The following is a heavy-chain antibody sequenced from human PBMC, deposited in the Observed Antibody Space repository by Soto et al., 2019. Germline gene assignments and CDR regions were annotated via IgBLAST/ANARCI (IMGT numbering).Heavy chain of an antibody. Sequence: QVQLVQSGAEVKKPGSSVKVSCKASGGTFSSYTISWVRQAPGQGLEWMGRIIPILGIANYAQKFQGRVTLTADKSTSTAYMELSSLRSEDTAVYYCARPPYYGSGSYHWYDAFDIWGQGTMVTVSS. CDR1: GGTFSSYT. CDR3: ARPPYYGSGSYHWYDAFDI. D-gene: IGHD3-10*01. CDR2: IIPILGIA. V-gene: IGHV1-69*02. J-gene: IGHJ3*02.